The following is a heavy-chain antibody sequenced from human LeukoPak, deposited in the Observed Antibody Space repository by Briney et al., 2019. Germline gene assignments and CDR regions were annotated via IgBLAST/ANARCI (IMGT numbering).Heavy chain of an antibody. J-gene: IGHJ6*04. D-gene: IGHD2-15*01. CDR3: ARDQVLVVVVAAMDV. V-gene: IGHV3-23*01. Sequence: GGSLRLSCAASGFTFRTYAMRWVRQAPGKGLEWVSTISGSGSSTYYADSVKGRFTISRDNSKNTLYPQMNSLRAEDTAVYYCARDQVLVVVVAAMDVWGKGTTVTVSS. CDR2: ISGSGSST. CDR1: GFTFRTYA.